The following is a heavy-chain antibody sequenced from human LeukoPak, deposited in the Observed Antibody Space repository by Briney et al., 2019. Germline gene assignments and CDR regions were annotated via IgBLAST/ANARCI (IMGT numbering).Heavy chain of an antibody. J-gene: IGHJ4*02. CDR3: AGAWGAFDY. CDR2: ISYSGST. CDR1: GASISSSSYF. Sequence: KPSATLSLTCTVSGASISSSSYFWGWIRQPPGKGLEWIGSISYSGSTSYSPSLKSRVTISVDASKNQFSLKLSSVTAADTAVYYCAGAWGAFDYWGQGTLVTVSS. V-gene: IGHV4-39*07. D-gene: IGHD3-16*01.